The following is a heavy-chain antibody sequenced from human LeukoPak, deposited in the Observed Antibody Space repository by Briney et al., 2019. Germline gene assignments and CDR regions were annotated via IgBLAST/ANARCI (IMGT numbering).Heavy chain of an antibody. Sequence: PSETLSLTCTVSGGFISSSSYYWGWIRQPPGKGLEWIGSIYYSGSTYYNPSLKSRVTISVDTSKNQFSLKLSSVTAADTAVYYCARTRGYSGYDYYYYGMDVWGQGTTVTVSS. V-gene: IGHV4-39*01. CDR3: ARTRGYSGYDYYYYGMDV. D-gene: IGHD5-12*01. CDR1: GGFISSSSYY. CDR2: IYYSGST. J-gene: IGHJ6*02.